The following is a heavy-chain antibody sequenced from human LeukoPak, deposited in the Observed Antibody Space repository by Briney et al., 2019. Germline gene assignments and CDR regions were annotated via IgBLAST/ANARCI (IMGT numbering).Heavy chain of an antibody. CDR2: ILNNDIGGNA. CDR1: GFTFRSST. CDR3: VKEIKYVGATYLHS. Sequence: PGGSLRLSCTASGFTFRSSTMSWVRQAPGKRPEWVSGILNNDIGGNAYYADAVKGRFTISRDDSKSTLYLEMNSLRAEDTAMYYCVKEIKYVGATYLHSWGQGTLVTVSS. V-gene: IGHV3-23*01. D-gene: IGHD1-26*01. J-gene: IGHJ4*02.